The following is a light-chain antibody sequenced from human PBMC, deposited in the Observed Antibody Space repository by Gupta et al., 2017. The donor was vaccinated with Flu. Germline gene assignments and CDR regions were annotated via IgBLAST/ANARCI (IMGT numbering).Light chain of an antibody. J-gene: IGKJ1*01. CDR2: DAS. Sequence: KPGKAPRLLIYDASNLETGVPSRFSGSRSGTDFSFTIRSLQAEDMGTYYCQQYEGLPTFGQGTKVEVK. CDR3: QQYEGLPT. V-gene: IGKV1-33*01.